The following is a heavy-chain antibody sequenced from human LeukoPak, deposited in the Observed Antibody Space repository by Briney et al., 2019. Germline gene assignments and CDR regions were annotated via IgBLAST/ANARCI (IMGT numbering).Heavy chain of an antibody. CDR3: ARDLSSNYVYYYYYYGMDV. J-gene: IGHJ6*02. CDR1: GFTFSSYG. V-gene: IGHV3-33*01. Sequence: GRSLRLSCAASGFTFSSYGMHWVRQAPGKGLEWVAVIWYDGSNKYYADSVKGRFTISRDNSKNTLYLQMNSLRAEDTAVYYCARDLSSNYVYYYYYYGMDVWGQGTTVTVSS. D-gene: IGHD4-11*01. CDR2: IWYDGSNK.